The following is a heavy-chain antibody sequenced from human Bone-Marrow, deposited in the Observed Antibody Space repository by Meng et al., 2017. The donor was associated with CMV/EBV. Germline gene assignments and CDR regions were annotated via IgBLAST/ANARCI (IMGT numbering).Heavy chain of an antibody. V-gene: IGHV4-59*01. CDR1: GGSISSYY. CDR2: IYYSGST. CDR3: ARLNGNYDFWRGIYRDPGYYGMDV. Sequence: SETLSLTCTVSGGSISSYYWSWIRQPPGKGLEWIGYIYYSGSTNYNPSLKSRVTISVDTSRNQFSLKLSSVTAADTAVYYGARLNGNYDFWRGIYRDPGYYGMDVWGQGTTVTVSS. J-gene: IGHJ6*02. D-gene: IGHD3-3*01.